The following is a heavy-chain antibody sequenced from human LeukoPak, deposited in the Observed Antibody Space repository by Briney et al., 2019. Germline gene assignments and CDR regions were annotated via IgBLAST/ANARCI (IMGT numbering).Heavy chain of an antibody. CDR3: AKDFRRADYYDSSGYYRMIDY. Sequence: PGGSLRLSCAVSGFTFRNYGMHWVRQAPGKGLEWVAVISYDESDKYYGDSVKGRFTTSRDNSKNTLFLQMNSLRAEDTAVYFCAKDFRRADYYDSSGYYRMIDYWGQGTLVTVSS. J-gene: IGHJ4*02. V-gene: IGHV3-30*18. CDR2: ISYDESDK. CDR1: GFTFRNYG. D-gene: IGHD3-22*01.